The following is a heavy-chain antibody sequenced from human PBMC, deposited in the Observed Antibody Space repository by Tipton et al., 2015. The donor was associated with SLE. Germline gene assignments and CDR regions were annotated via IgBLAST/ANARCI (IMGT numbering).Heavy chain of an antibody. CDR2: INHSGGT. V-gene: IGHV4-34*01. J-gene: IGHJ4*02. Sequence: LRLSCAVYGGSFSGYYWSWIRQPPGKGLEWIGEINHSGGTNYNPSLKSRVTISGDTSKKQFSLKLSSVTAADTAVYYCARGKGPYDYWGQGTLVTVSS. CDR3: ARGKGPYDY. CDR1: GGSFSGYY.